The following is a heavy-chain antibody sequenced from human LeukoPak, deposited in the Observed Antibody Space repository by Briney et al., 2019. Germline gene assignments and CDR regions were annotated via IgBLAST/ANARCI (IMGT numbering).Heavy chain of an antibody. Sequence: GGSLRLTCAASGFTFSIYAMSWVRQTPGKGLEWVSSITSRDGTTYYADSVKGRFTISRDNSENTLYLQMNSLRAEDSALYYCARDRPNYYGSDGHYYRRDGDYWGQGTLVTVSS. CDR1: GFTFSIYA. J-gene: IGHJ4*02. CDR2: ITSRDGTT. CDR3: ARDRPNYYGSDGHYYRRDGDY. V-gene: IGHV3-23*01. D-gene: IGHD3-22*01.